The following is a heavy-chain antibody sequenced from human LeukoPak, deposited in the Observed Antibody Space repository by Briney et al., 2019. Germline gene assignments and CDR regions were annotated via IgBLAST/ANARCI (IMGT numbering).Heavy chain of an antibody. J-gene: IGHJ4*02. D-gene: IGHD3-3*01. CDR2: IYYSGST. CDR1: GGSISSRSYY. V-gene: IGHV4-39*01. CDR3: ARRNYAFWSGYSYYFDY. Sequence: SQTLSLTCTVSGGSISSRSYYWGWIRQPPGKGLEWIGSIYYSGSTYYNPSLKSRVTIPVDTSKNQFSLKLTSVTAAYTAVYYCARRNYAFWSGYSYYFDYWGQGTLVTVSS.